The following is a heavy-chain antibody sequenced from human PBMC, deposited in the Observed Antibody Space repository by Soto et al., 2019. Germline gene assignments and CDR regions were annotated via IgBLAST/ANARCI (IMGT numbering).Heavy chain of an antibody. D-gene: IGHD3-16*01. CDR1: VVSFSGYY. CDR3: ARGRRVRRGGSYYYYGMEV. Sequence: SETLSLTCAFYVVSFSGYYWSCIRHAPGKWLEWIGEINHSGSTNYNPSLKSRVTISVDTSKNQFSLKLSSVTAADTAVYYCARGRRVRRGGSYYYYGMEVWGQGTTVTVSS. CDR2: INHSGST. J-gene: IGHJ6*01. V-gene: IGHV4-34*01.